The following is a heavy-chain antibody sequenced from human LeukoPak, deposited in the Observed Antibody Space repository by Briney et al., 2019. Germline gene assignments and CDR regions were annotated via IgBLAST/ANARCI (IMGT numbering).Heavy chain of an antibody. CDR2: FDPEDGET. D-gene: IGHD1-26*01. V-gene: IGHV1-24*01. CDR3: ATDSGGSVWDY. J-gene: IGHJ4*02. Sequence: ASVKVSCKVSGYTLTELSMHWVRQAPGKGLEWMGGFDPEDGETIYAQKFQGRVTMTEGTSTDTAYMELSSLRSEDTAVYYCATDSGGSVWDYWGQGTLVTVSS. CDR1: GYTLTELS.